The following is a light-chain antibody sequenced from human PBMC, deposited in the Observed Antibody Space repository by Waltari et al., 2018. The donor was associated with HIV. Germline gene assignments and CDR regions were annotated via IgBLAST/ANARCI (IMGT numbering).Light chain of an antibody. J-gene: IGLJ2*01. CDR1: SSNIGNNA. CDR2: YDD. V-gene: IGLV1-36*01. Sequence: QSVLTQPPSVSEAPRHRVTISCSGSSSNIGNNAVNRYQQLPGKPPKLLIYYDDLLASGFSDRFSGSKSGTSASLAISGLQSEDESDYYCAAWDDSLNGVVFGGGTKLTVL. CDR3: AAWDDSLNGVV.